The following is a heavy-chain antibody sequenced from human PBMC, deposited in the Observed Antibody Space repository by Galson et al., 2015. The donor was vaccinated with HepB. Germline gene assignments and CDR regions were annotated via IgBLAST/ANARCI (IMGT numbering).Heavy chain of an antibody. CDR1: GFIFSSYA. CDR3: AKDLGYSGFDFEARGLDY. CDR2: LSGSGGTT. D-gene: IGHD5-12*01. Sequence: SLRLSCAASGFIFSSYAMHWVRQAPGKGLEWVSGLSGSGGTTYYADSVKGRFTISRDKSSNTLYLQMNSLRPEDTAVYYCAKDLGYSGFDFEARGLDYWGRGTLVTVSS. J-gene: IGHJ2*01. V-gene: IGHV3-23*01.